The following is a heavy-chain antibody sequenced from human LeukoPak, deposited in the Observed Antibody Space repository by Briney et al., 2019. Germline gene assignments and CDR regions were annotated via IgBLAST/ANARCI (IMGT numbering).Heavy chain of an antibody. Sequence: SETLSLTCTVSGGSINSYYWSWIRQPLERGLEWIGDIYYSGSTIYNPSLKSRVTISVDTSKNQFSLNLRSVTAADTAVYYCARIDYATFDCWGPGTLVTVSS. CDR2: IYYSGST. J-gene: IGHJ4*02. V-gene: IGHV4-59*01. D-gene: IGHD3-16*01. CDR3: ARIDYATFDC. CDR1: GGSINSYY.